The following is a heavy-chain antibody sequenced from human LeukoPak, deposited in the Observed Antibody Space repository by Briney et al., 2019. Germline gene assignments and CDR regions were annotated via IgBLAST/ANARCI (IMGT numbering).Heavy chain of an antibody. V-gene: IGHV5-51*01. Sequence: KNGESLKISCKGSGYSFTSYWIGWVRQMPGKGLEWMGIIYPGDSDTRYSPSFQGQVTISADKSISTAYLQWSSLKASDTAMYYCASSYYYDSSGYYPKAFDIWGQRTMVTVSS. J-gene: IGHJ3*02. D-gene: IGHD3-22*01. CDR1: GYSFTSYW. CDR2: IYPGDSDT. CDR3: ASSYYYDSSGYYPKAFDI.